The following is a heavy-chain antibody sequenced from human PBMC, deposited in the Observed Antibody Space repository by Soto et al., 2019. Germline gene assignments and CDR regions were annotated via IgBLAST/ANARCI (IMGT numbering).Heavy chain of an antibody. Sequence: NPSETLCLTCTVSGGSISSYYWSWIRQPAGKGLEWIGRIYTSGSTNYNPSLRSRVTMSVDTSKNQFSLKLSSVTAADTAVYYCACIVHATVRFLYWGPGTLVTV. V-gene: IGHV4-4*07. CDR3: ACIVHATVRFLY. CDR2: IYTSGST. J-gene: IGHJ4*02. D-gene: IGHD4-17*01. CDR1: GGSISSYY.